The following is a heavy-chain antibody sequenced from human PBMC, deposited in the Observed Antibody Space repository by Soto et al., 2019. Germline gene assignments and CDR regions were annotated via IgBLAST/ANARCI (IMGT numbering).Heavy chain of an antibody. Sequence: EVRLLQSGGGLVRPGSSLTLSCVASGFTFNTYGMTWVRQAPGKGLEWVSFVTGKGGRSYYADSVKGRFTISRDSSKDTLYLQMNSLRVDGTAVDYCAKDQQPEEPTFFFSPFSTPDGMDVWGQGTTVTVSS. CDR2: VTGKGGRS. CDR3: AKDQQPEEPTFFFSPFSTPDGMDV. D-gene: IGHD1-26*01. J-gene: IGHJ6*02. V-gene: IGHV3-23*01. CDR1: GFTFNTYG.